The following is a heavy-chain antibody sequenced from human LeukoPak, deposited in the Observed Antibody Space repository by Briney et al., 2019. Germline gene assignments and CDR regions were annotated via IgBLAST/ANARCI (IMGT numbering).Heavy chain of an antibody. CDR3: AQNSSGSAFDV. CDR1: GYSIISSDY. J-gene: IGHJ3*01. D-gene: IGHD6-19*01. Sequence: PSETLSLTCAVSGYSIISSDYWGWVRQPPGKGLEWIASIYYSGSTHYNPSLKSRVTISVDTSKRQFSLNVNSVTAADTAIYYCAQNSSGSAFDVWGQGTIVTVSS. CDR2: IYYSGST. V-gene: IGHV4-38-2*01.